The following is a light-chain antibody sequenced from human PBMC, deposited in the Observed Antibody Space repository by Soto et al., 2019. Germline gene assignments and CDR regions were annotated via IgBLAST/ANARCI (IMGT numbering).Light chain of an antibody. CDR1: QSVLSSSNTKKY. CDR2: WAS. J-gene: IGKJ4*01. CDR3: QHYYSSPLT. Sequence: DIVMTQSPDSLSVSLGERATINGKSSQSVLSSSNTKKYLALYQQKPGQPPKVVIYWASTRGSGVPDRFSVSGSGTDFTLTISSLQAEDVAVYYCQHYYSSPLTFGGGNKVEIK. V-gene: IGKV4-1*01.